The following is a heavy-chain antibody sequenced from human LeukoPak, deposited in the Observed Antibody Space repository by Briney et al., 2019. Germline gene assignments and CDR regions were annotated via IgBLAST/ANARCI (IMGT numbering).Heavy chain of an antibody. Sequence: ASVKVSCKASGYTFTSYAMHWVRQAPGQRLEWMGWINAGNGNTKYSQKFQGRVTITRDTSASTAYMELSSLRSEDTAVYYCARDRSYHDSSGYSWKLESWGQGILVTVSS. CDR1: GYTFTSYA. CDR2: INAGNGNT. J-gene: IGHJ4*02. CDR3: ARDRSYHDSSGYSWKLES. D-gene: IGHD3-22*01. V-gene: IGHV1-3*01.